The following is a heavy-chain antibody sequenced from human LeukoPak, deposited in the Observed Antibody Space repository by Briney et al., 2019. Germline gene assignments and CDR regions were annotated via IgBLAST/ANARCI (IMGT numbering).Heavy chain of an antibody. J-gene: IGHJ5*02. D-gene: IGHD3-10*01. Sequence: PSQTLSLTCTASGGSISSGGYYWSWIRQHPGKGLEWIGYIYYSGSTYYNPSLKSRVTISVDTSKNQFSLKLSSVTAADTAVYYCARAPVRGDLNWFDPWGQGTLVTVSS. CDR3: ARAPVRGDLNWFDP. CDR2: IYYSGST. CDR1: GGSISSGGYY. V-gene: IGHV4-31*03.